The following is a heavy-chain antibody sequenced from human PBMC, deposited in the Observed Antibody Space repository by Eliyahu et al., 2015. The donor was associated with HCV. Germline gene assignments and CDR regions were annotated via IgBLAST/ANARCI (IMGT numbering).Heavy chain of an antibody. J-gene: IGHJ6*02. CDR1: GYTFTSYG. Sequence: QVQLVQSGAEVKKPGASVKVSCKASGYTFTSYGITWVRQAPGQGLEWXGWISGYNAITNYAQNLQGRVTMTTDTSTSTVYMELRSLRSDDTAMYYCARDSSSXARDLFYSSYGMDVWGQGTTVTVSS. D-gene: IGHD6-19*01. V-gene: IGHV1-18*01. CDR3: ARDSSSXARDLFYSSYGMDV. CDR2: ISGYNAIT.